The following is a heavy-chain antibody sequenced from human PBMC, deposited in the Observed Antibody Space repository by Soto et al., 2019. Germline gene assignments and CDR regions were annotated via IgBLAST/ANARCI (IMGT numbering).Heavy chain of an antibody. CDR1: GFTFSSYT. Sequence: XWSLRVSCAASGFTFSSYTMSWVRQAPGKGLEWVSAISGSGGSTYYADSVKGRFTISRDNSKNTLYLQMNSLRAEDTAVYYCAKFRQKPVRVGYYFDYWGQGTLVTVS. V-gene: IGHV3-23*01. J-gene: IGHJ4*02. CDR3: AKFRQKPVRVGYYFDY. CDR2: ISGSGGST. D-gene: IGHD6-13*01.